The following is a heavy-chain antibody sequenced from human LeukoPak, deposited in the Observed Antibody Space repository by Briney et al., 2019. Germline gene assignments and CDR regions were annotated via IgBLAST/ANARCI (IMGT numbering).Heavy chain of an antibody. Sequence: GRSLRLSCAASGFTFSSYGMHWVRQAPSKGLEWVAVISDDGSNKYYADSVKGRFTISRDNSKNTLYLQMNSLRAEDTAVYYCAKELWGCSGGSCYYYYYGMDVWGQGTTVTVSS. V-gene: IGHV3-30*18. CDR3: AKELWGCSGGSCYYYYYGMDV. CDR2: ISDDGSNK. D-gene: IGHD2-15*01. CDR1: GFTFSSYG. J-gene: IGHJ6*02.